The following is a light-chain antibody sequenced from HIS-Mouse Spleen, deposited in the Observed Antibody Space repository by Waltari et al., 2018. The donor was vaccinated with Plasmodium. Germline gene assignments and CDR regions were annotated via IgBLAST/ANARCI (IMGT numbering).Light chain of an antibody. V-gene: IGLV3-21*03. J-gene: IGLJ2*01. CDR3: QVWDSSSDHVV. Sequence: SYVLTQPPSVSVAPGKTARITCGGNKIGSKSVHWYQQKPGQAPGLVVYDDSDRPSGPPERFSGSNSGNTATLTSSRVEAGDEADYYCQVWDSSSDHVVFGGGTKLTVL. CDR2: DDS. CDR1: KIGSKS.